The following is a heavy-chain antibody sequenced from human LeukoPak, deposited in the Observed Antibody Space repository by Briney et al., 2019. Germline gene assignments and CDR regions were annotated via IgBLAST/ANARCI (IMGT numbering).Heavy chain of an antibody. D-gene: IGHD6-19*01. CDR1: GYTFTGHH. V-gene: IGHV1-2*02. J-gene: IGHJ4*02. Sequence: ASVKVSCKTFGYTFTGHHIHWVRQAPGQGLEWMGWINPNSGGANSAQKFQGRVTMTRDTSISTAYMELTSLRSDDTAVYYCARDSSSSGWDPTSFLDSWGQGTLVTVSS. CDR3: ARDSSSSGWDPTSFLDS. CDR2: INPNSGGA.